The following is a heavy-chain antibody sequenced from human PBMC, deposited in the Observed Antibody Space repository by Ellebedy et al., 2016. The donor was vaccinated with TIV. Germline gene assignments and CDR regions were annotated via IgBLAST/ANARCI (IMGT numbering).Heavy chain of an antibody. D-gene: IGHD2-15*01. J-gene: IGHJ4*02. V-gene: IGHV3-30*04. CDR1: GFTLRNYA. CDR2: ISSDGSHI. Sequence: PGGSLRLSGAVPGFTLRNYAVYWVRHAPGKGLQGVTFISSDGSHINYADSVKGRFTISRDISKNTMYLQMNSLRAEDTALYFCARGRCSGANCHYFDYWGQGTVVTVSS. CDR3: ARGRCSGANCHYFDY.